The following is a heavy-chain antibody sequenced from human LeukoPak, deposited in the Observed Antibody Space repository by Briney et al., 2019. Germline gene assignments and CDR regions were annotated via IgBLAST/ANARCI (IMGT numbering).Heavy chain of an antibody. J-gene: IGHJ5*02. CDR2: NNPNSGGT. V-gene: IGHV1-2*02. Sequence: ASVKVSCKASGYTFTGYYMHWVRQAPGQGLEWMGWNNPNSGGTNYAQKFQGRVTMTRDTSISTAYMELSRLRSDDTAVYYCARGGITIFGVVPTPFDPWGQGTLVTVSS. D-gene: IGHD3-3*01. CDR1: GYTFTGYY. CDR3: ARGGITIFGVVPTPFDP.